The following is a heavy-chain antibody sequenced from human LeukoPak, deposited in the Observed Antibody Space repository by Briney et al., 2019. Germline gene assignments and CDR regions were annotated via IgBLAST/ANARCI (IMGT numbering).Heavy chain of an antibody. Sequence: GGSLRLSCAASGFTFSSYSMNWVRQAPGKGLEWVSSISSSSSYIYYADSVKGRFTISRDNSKSTLFLQMNSLRADDTAVYYCAKDLNQLASFDYWGQGTLVTVSS. CDR3: AKDLNQLASFDY. D-gene: IGHD1-14*01. CDR2: ISSSSSYI. V-gene: IGHV3-21*04. J-gene: IGHJ4*02. CDR1: GFTFSSYS.